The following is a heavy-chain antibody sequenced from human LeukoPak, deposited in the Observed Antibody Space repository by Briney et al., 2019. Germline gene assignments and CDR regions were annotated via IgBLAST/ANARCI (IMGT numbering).Heavy chain of an antibody. Sequence: GGSLRLSCAASGFAFSSYAMSWVRQAPGKGLEWVSTISNSDDSTYYADSVKGRLTISRDNSENTLYLQMNSLRAEDTAVYYCAKATGYLLWGQGTLVTVSS. D-gene: IGHD1-14*01. V-gene: IGHV3-23*01. J-gene: IGHJ4*02. CDR2: ISNSDDST. CDR1: GFAFSSYA. CDR3: AKATGYLL.